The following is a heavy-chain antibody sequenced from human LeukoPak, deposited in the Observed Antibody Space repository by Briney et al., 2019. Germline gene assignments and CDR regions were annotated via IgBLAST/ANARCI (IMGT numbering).Heavy chain of an antibody. D-gene: IGHD5-24*01. CDR1: GGSISSSSYY. Sequence: KSSETLSLTCTVSGGSISSSSYYWGWIRQPPGKGLEWIGSIFYSGSTYYNPSLKSRVTISVDTSKNQFSLKLSSVTAADTAVYYCARHRRSLYYMDVWGKGTTVTISS. V-gene: IGHV4-39*01. J-gene: IGHJ6*03. CDR3: ARHRRSLYYMDV. CDR2: IFYSGST.